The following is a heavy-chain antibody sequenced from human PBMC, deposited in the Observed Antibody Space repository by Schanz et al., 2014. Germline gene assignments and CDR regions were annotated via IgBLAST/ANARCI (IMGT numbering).Heavy chain of an antibody. V-gene: IGHV4-30-4*07. Sequence: QLQESGPGLVKPSQTLSLTCAVSGVSITSGSHSWSWIRQSPGKGPEWIGYIYYSGTTYYHPSLQSRFTIRGAESKNQFSLNLTSVTAADTAVYYCARSGRWQQGGHFDLWGLGTLVTVSS. CDR3: ARSGRWQQGGHFDL. CDR2: IYYSGTT. CDR1: GVSITSGSHS. D-gene: IGHD3-10*01. J-gene: IGHJ2*01.